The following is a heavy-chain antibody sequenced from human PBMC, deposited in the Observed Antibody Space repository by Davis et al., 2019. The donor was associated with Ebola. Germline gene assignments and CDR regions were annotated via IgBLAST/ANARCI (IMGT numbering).Heavy chain of an antibody. CDR2: INPHNGNT. V-gene: IGHV1-18*04. Sequence: ASVKVSCKASGYTFTSYGITWVRQAPGQGLEWMGWINPHNGNTNYAQNVQGRVTMATDTSTTTAYMEVGSLRSDDTAVYYCARAQFPTTSDYWGQGTLVTVSS. D-gene: IGHD1-1*01. J-gene: IGHJ4*02. CDR3: ARAQFPTTSDY. CDR1: GYTFTSYG.